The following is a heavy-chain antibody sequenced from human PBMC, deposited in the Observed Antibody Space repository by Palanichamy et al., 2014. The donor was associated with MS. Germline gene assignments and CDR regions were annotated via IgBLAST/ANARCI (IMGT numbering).Heavy chain of an antibody. CDR3: ARDSLTSGYSGPFDF. D-gene: IGHD3-22*01. Sequence: EVQLVESGGGLIQPGGSLRLSCVVSGFSVNNNYMSWVRQAPGRGLEWVSILYSGGPTYYADSVKGRFTISRDNSKNTLYLQMNGLRAEDTAVYYCARDSLTSGYSGPFDFWGQGTLVTVSS. J-gene: IGHJ4*02. CDR2: LYSGGPT. CDR1: GFSVNNNY. V-gene: IGHV3-53*01.